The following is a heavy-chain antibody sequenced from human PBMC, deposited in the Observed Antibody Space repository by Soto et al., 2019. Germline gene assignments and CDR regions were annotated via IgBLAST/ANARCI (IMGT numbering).Heavy chain of an antibody. CDR3: ARVCGGDCHNAFDI. Sequence: SETLSLTCTVSGGSISSGGYYWSWIRQHPGKGLEWIGYIYYSGSTYYNPSLKSRVTISVDTSKNQFSLKLSSVIAADTAVYYCARVCGGDCHNAFDIWGQGTMVT. D-gene: IGHD2-21*02. J-gene: IGHJ3*02. V-gene: IGHV4-31*03. CDR2: IYYSGST. CDR1: GGSISSGGYY.